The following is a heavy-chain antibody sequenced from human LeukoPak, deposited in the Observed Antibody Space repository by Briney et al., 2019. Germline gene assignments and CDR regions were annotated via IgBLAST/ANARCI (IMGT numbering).Heavy chain of an antibody. D-gene: IGHD3-10*01. CDR2: ISERGGST. J-gene: IGHJ4*02. CDR3: AKRGIVIRGILVIGYHQEAYHYDY. Sequence: GGSLRLSCAASGFTFSSYSMNWVRQAPGKGLEWVSYISERGGSTTYADSVKGRFTISRDTSLNTLYLQMTSLRAEDTAVYFCAKRGIVIRGILVIGYHQEAYHYDYWGQGVLVSVSS. CDR1: GFTFSSYS. V-gene: IGHV3-23*01.